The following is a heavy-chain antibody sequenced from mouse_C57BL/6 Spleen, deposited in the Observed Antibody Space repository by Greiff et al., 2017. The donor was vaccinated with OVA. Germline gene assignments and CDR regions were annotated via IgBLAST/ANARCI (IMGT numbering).Heavy chain of an antibody. J-gene: IGHJ2*01. Sequence: VQLQQPGAELVMPGASVKLSCKASGYTFTSYWMHWVKQRPGQGLEWIGEIDPSDSYTNYNQKFKGKSTLTVDKSSSTAYMQLSSLTSEDSAVYYCARPSNWEGYFDYWGQGTTLTVSS. CDR1: GYTFTSYW. D-gene: IGHD4-1*01. CDR2: IDPSDSYT. V-gene: IGHV1-69*01. CDR3: ARPSNWEGYFDY.